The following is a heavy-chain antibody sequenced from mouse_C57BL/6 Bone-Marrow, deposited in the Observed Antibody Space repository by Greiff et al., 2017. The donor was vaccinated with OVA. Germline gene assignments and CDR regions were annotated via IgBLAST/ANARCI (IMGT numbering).Heavy chain of an antibody. CDR3: ARDYSPY. CDR1: GYTFTSYW. J-gene: IGHJ2*01. Sequence: QVQLKQPGAELVRPGTSVKLSCKASGYTFTSYWMHWVKQRPGQGLEWIGVIDPSDSYTNYNQKFKGKATLTVDTSSSTAYMQLSSLTSEDSAVYYCARDYSPYWGQGTTLTVSS. D-gene: IGHD2-12*01. CDR2: IDPSDSYT. V-gene: IGHV1-59*01.